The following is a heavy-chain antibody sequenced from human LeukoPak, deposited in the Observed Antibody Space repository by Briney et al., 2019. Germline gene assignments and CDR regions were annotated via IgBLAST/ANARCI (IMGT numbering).Heavy chain of an antibody. D-gene: IGHD2-21*02. Sequence: KPSETLFLTLAVYGGSLSGYYWSWIRQPPGKGLEWIGEVNHSGSTNYNPSLKSRVTISVDTSKNQFSLKLSSVTAADTAVYYCAGRGIVVVTNRRWYFDLWGRGTLVTVSS. CDR2: VNHSGST. V-gene: IGHV4-34*01. CDR3: AGRGIVVVTNRRWYFDL. J-gene: IGHJ2*01. CDR1: GGSLSGYY.